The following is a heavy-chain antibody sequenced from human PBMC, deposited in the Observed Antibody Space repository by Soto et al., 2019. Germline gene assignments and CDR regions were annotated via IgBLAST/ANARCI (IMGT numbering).Heavy chain of an antibody. CDR3: ARDLSSIAARD. Sequence: GGSLRLSCAASGFTFSSYSMNWVRQAPGKGLEWVSSISSSSSYIYYADSVKGRFTISRDNAKNSLYLQMNSLRAEDTAVYYCARDLSSIAARDWGQGTLVTVSS. V-gene: IGHV3-21*01. D-gene: IGHD6-6*01. J-gene: IGHJ4*02. CDR2: ISSSSSYI. CDR1: GFTFSSYS.